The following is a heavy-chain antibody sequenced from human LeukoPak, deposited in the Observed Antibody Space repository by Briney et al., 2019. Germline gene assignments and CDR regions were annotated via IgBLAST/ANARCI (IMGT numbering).Heavy chain of an antibody. V-gene: IGHV3-23*01. CDR3: AKARSAYYFDY. CDR1: GFTFNNYA. Sequence: QPGGSLRLSCAASGFTFNNYAMTWVRQAPGKGLEWVSSISGSGGSTYYVDFVKGRFTISRDSSKNTLYLQLNSLRVEDTAIYFCAKARSAYYFDYWGRGTLVTVSS. CDR2: ISGSGGST. J-gene: IGHJ4*02.